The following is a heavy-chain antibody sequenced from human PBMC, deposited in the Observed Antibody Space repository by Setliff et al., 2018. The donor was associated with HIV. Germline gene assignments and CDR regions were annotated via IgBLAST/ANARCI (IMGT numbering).Heavy chain of an antibody. Sequence: GGSLRLSCATSGFTFSSYWMHWVRQAPGKGLQWIARINSDGRSTDYAESVKGRFTISKDTARNTRYLQMNSLRAEDTAVYYCVRDPTLDILTGPYFDYWGQGTLVTVSS. J-gene: IGHJ4*02. V-gene: IGHV3-74*01. CDR1: GFTFSSYW. CDR3: VRDPTLDILTGPYFDY. D-gene: IGHD3-9*01. CDR2: INSDGRST.